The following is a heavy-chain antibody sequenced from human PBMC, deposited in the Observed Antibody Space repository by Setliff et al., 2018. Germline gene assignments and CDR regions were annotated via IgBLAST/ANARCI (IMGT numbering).Heavy chain of an antibody. D-gene: IGHD3-22*01. V-gene: IGHV1-46*01. J-gene: IGHJ3*02. CDR2: INPGGGSA. Sequence: ASVKVSCKASGYSLTRYYMHWVRQAPGQGLEWMGIINPGGGSASYAEKFQGRVTMTRDTSTSTFYMEANILRSDDTAVYYCARSYDSGFYHQRDAYDIWGQGTMVTVSS. CDR3: ARSYDSGFYHQRDAYDI. CDR1: GYSLTRYY.